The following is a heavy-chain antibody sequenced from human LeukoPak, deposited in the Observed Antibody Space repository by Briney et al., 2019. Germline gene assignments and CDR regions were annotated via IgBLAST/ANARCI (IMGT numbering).Heavy chain of an antibody. CDR2: IIPIFGTA. J-gene: IGHJ1*01. CDR3: AREGRYSGSHFQL. Sequence: SVKVSCKASGGTFSSYAISWVRQAPGQGLEWMGRIIPIFGTAKYAQKFQGRVTITTDESTSTAYMELSSLRSEDTAVYYCAREGRYSGSHFQLWGQGTLVTVSS. D-gene: IGHD1-26*01. V-gene: IGHV1-69*05. CDR1: GGTFSSYA.